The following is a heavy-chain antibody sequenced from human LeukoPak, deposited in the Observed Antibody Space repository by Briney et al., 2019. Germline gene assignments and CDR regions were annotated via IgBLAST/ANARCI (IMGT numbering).Heavy chain of an antibody. D-gene: IGHD1-26*01. J-gene: IGHJ6*03. Sequence: TGGSLRLSCAASGFTFSSYSMNWVRQAPGKGLEWISSITTSSSYTFYADSVKGRFTISRDNARNSLYLQMNSLTAEDTAVYYCARDPYSGAYGDTYYYYMDVWGKGTTVTVSS. V-gene: IGHV3-21*01. CDR1: GFTFSSYS. CDR2: ITTSSSYT. CDR3: ARDPYSGAYGDTYYYYMDV.